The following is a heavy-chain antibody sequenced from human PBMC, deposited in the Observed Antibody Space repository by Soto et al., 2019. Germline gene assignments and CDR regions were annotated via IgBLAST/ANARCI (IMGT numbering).Heavy chain of an antibody. CDR2: IYHSGST. V-gene: IGHV4-30-2*01. D-gene: IGHD2-8*02. CDR3: ARIDCTGNNCKPYYHYGMDV. Sequence: SETLSLTCAVSGGSISSGGYSWSWIRQPPGKGLEWIGYIYHSGSTYYNPSLKSRVTISVDRSKNQFSLKLSSVTAADTAVYYCARIDCTGNNCKPYYHYGMDVWGQGTTVTVSS. J-gene: IGHJ6*02. CDR1: GGSISSGGYS.